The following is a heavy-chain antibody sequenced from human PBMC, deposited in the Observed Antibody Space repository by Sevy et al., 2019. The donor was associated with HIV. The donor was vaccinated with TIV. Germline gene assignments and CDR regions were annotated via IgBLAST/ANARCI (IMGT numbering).Heavy chain of an antibody. V-gene: IGHV3-23*01. CDR1: GFIFRSYV. CDR3: AKDRVTVFGVVVTFDS. CDR2: ISGSGYAT. J-gene: IGHJ4*02. D-gene: IGHD3-3*01. Sequence: GGSLRLSCAASGFIFRSYVMSWVRQAPGKGLEWVSTISGSGYATYYADSVKGRFIISRDTSRNTLYLQMNSLRVEDSAVYFCAKDRVTVFGVVVTFDSWGQGTLVTVSS.